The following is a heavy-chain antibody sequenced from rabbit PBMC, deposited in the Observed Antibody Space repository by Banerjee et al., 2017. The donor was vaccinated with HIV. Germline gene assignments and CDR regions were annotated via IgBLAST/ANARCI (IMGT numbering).Heavy chain of an antibody. J-gene: IGHJ4*01. CDR1: GIDFSSYYY. V-gene: IGHV1S40*01. Sequence: QSLEESGGGLVKPGASLTLTCTASGIDFSSYYYMCWVRQAPGKGLEWIACIYAGSSGSAYYANWAKGRFTISRTSSTTVALQMTSLTAADTATYFCARDLAGVIGWNFDLWGPGTLVTVS. D-gene: IGHD4-1*01. CDR3: ARDLAGVIGWNFDL. CDR2: IYAGSSGSA.